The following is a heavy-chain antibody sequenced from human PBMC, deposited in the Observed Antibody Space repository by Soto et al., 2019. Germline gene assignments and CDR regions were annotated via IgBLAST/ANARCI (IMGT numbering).Heavy chain of an antibody. CDR2: ISYDGSNK. CDR3: ARVEGPYDRSGYYFY. Sequence: QVQLVESGGGVVQPGRSLRLSCAASGFTFSSYAMHWVRQAPGKGLEWVAVISYDGSNKHYADSVKGRFTISRDNSKNTLYLQMNSLRAEATAVYYCARVEGPYDRSGYYFYWGQGTLVTVSS. D-gene: IGHD3-22*01. J-gene: IGHJ4*02. V-gene: IGHV3-30-3*01. CDR1: GFTFSSYA.